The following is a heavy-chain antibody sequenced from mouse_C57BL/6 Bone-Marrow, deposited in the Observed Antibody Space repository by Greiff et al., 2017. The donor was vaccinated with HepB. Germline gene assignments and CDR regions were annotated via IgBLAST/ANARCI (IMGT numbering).Heavy chain of an antibody. CDR3: ARGRGTAQATSYAMDY. Sequence: EVKLMESGPELVKPGASVKISCKASGYSFTGYYMNWVKQSPEKSLEWIGEINPSTGGTTYNQKFKAKATLTVDKSSSTAYMQLKSLTSEDSAVYYCARGRGTAQATSYAMDYWGQGTSVTVSS. J-gene: IGHJ4*01. CDR1: GYSFTGYY. V-gene: IGHV1-42*01. CDR2: INPSTGGT. D-gene: IGHD3-2*02.